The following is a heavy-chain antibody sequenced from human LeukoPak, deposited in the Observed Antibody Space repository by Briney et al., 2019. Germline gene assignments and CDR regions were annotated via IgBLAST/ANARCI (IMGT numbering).Heavy chain of an antibody. Sequence: SETLSLTCTVSGGSISSYYWSWIRQPPGKGLEYIGNIYHSGSSHYNPSLKSRVTISVDTSNNQFSLKLSSVTAADTAVYYCARAKNPYYYYYYMDFWGRGTTVTVSS. V-gene: IGHV4-59*08. CDR2: IYHSGSS. J-gene: IGHJ6*03. CDR3: ARAKNPYYYYYYMDF. CDR1: GGSISSYY.